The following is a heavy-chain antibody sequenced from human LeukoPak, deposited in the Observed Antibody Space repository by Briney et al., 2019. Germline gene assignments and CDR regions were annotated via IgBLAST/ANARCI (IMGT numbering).Heavy chain of an antibody. Sequence: GESLQISCKSSGYRITSYWITWVRQMPGRGLEWMGTIDPSDSYTNYSPSSQGHVTISADKSISTAYLQWSSLKASDTAIYYCATYTDYELNYWGQGTLVTVSS. D-gene: IGHD5-12*01. V-gene: IGHV5-10-1*01. CDR1: GYRITSYW. CDR2: IDPSDSYT. CDR3: ATYTDYELNY. J-gene: IGHJ4*02.